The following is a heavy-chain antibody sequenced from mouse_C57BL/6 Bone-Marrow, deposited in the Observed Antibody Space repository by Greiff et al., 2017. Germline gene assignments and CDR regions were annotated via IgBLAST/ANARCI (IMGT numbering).Heavy chain of an antibody. CDR1: EYEFPSHD. Sequence: EVKLMESGGGLVQPGESLKLSCESNEYEFPSHDMSWVRKTPEKRLELVAAINSDGGSTYYPDTMERRFIISRDNTKKTLYLHMSSVRSEATALYYWARHVVDSSSYWFAYWGQGTLVTVSA. J-gene: IGHJ3*01. V-gene: IGHV5-2*01. D-gene: IGHD3-2*02. CDR2: INSDGGST. CDR3: ARHVVDSSSYWFAY.